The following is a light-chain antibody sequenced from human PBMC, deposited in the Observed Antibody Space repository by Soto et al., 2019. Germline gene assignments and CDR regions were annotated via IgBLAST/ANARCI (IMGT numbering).Light chain of an antibody. Sequence: EIVLTQSPGTLSLSPGERATLSCRASQSVSSSSYLAWYQQKPGQAPRLLIYGASSRAIGIPDRFSGSGSASDFTLTISRLEPEDFAVYYCRQYGSSPSYTFGQGTKPEIK. CDR2: GAS. V-gene: IGKV3-20*01. CDR3: RQYGSSPSYT. J-gene: IGKJ2*01. CDR1: QSVSSSSY.